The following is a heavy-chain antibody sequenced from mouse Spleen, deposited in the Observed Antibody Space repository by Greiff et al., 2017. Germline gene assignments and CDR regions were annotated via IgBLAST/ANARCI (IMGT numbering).Heavy chain of an antibody. CDR3: ARSGIYYDYDWFAY. D-gene: IGHD2-4*01. V-gene: IGHV1-55*01. J-gene: IGHJ3*01. CDR1: GYTFTSYW. Sequence: QVQLKQSGAELVKPGASVKMSCKASGYTFTSYWITWVKQRPGQGLEWIGDIYPGSGSTNYNEKFKSKATLTVDTSSSTAYMQLSSLTSEDSAVYYCARSGIYYDYDWFAYWGQGTLVTVSA. CDR2: IYPGSGST.